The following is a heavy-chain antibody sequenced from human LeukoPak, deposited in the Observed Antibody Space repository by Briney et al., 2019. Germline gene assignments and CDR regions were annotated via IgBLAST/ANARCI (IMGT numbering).Heavy chain of an antibody. D-gene: IGHD1-26*01. CDR3: ARDRGVVGGNFVY. J-gene: IGHJ4*02. CDR1: GFTFSSYW. Sequence: GGSLRLSCAASGFTFSSYWMSWVRQAPGKGLEWVANIKQDGSEKYYVDSVKGRFTISRDNAKNSLYPQMNSLRAEDTAVYYCARDRGVVGGNFVYWGQGTLVTVSS. V-gene: IGHV3-7*01. CDR2: IKQDGSEK.